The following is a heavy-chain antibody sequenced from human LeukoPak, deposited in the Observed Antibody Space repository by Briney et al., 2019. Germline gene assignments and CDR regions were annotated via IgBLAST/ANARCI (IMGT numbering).Heavy chain of an antibody. V-gene: IGHV3-9*01. Sequence: GRSLRLSCAASGFTFDDYAMHWVRQAPGKGLEWVSGISWNSGSIGYADSVKGRFTISRDNAKNSLYLQMNSLRAEVTALYYCAKDRGRRWLQFDYWGQGTLVTVSS. CDR3: AKDRGRRWLQFDY. CDR2: ISWNSGSI. D-gene: IGHD5-24*01. CDR1: GFTFDDYA. J-gene: IGHJ4*02.